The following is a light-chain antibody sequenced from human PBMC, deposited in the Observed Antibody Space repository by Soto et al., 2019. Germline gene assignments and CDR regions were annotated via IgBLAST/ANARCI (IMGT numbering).Light chain of an antibody. CDR3: QQFDDSRPAFT. J-gene: IGKJ2*01. V-gene: IGKV3-20*01. Sequence: ESVLTQSPGSLSLSPGERATLSCRATQTVNSKFLNWYQHKPGQAPRLLIYGASLRATVIPDRFSGSRSGADFTLTITRLQPEDSAVYFCQQFDDSRPAFTFGQGTKLEI. CDR2: GAS. CDR1: QTVNSKF.